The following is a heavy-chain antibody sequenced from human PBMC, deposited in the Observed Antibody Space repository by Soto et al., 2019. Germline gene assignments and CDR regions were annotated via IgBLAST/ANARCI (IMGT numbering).Heavy chain of an antibody. V-gene: IGHV1-69*10. D-gene: IGHD3-22*01. CDR1: GGTFSSYA. CDR3: ARESYDSSGYYYYYYYMDV. Sequence: ASVKVSCKASGGTFSSYAISWVRQAPGQGLEWMGGIIPIFGIANYAQKFQGRVTITADKSTSTAYMELSSLRSEDTAVYYCARESYDSSGYYYYYYYMDVWGKGTTVTVSS. CDR2: IIPIFGIA. J-gene: IGHJ6*03.